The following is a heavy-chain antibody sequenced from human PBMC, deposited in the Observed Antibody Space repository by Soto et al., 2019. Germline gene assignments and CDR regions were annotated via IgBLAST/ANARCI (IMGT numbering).Heavy chain of an antibody. CDR2: ISAYNGNT. J-gene: IGHJ5*02. CDR1: GYTFTSYG. CDR3: ASEGPFTMVRGRSFDP. D-gene: IGHD3-10*01. V-gene: IGHV1-18*01. Sequence: ASVKVSCKASGYTFTSYGISWVRQAPGQGLEWMGWISAYNGNTNYAQKLQGRVTITTDTSTSTAYMELRSLRSDDTAVYYCASEGPFTMVRGRSFDPWGQGTLVTVSS.